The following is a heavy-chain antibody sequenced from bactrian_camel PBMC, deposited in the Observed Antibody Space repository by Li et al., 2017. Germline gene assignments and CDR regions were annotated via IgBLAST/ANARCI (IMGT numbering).Heavy chain of an antibody. CDR1: GLRYEWNC. CDR3: VADPGSNCAWYLARPADFGY. D-gene: IGHD1*01. V-gene: IGHV3S63*01. J-gene: IGHJ6*01. CDR2: IDSDGTI. Sequence: HVQLVESGGGSVQAGGSLRLSCAYSGLRYEWNCMGWFRQAPDKEREGVAGIDSDGTISYARSVKGRITISKDHAKNTLYLQMTDLKAEDTAMYYCVADPGSNCAWYLARPADFGYWGQGTQVTVS.